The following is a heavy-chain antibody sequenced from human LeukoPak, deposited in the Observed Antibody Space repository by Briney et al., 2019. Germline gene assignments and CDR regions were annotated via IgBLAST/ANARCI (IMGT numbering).Heavy chain of an antibody. D-gene: IGHD6-19*01. V-gene: IGHV3-23*01. CDR2: ISGSGGST. J-gene: IGHJ4*02. CDR1: GLTFSSYA. Sequence: GGSLRLSCAASGLTFSSYAMSWDRQAPGKGLEWVSVISGSGGSTYYADSVKGRFTISRDNSKNTLYLQMNSLRAEDTAVYYCAKGGLAVAGRYFDYWGQGTLVTVSS. CDR3: AKGGLAVAGRYFDY.